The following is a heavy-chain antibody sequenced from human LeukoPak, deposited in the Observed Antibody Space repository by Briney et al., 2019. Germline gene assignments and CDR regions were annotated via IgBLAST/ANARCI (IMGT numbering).Heavy chain of an antibody. J-gene: IGHJ4*02. CDR1: GYSFTSCW. D-gene: IGHD6-19*01. Sequence: GESLKISCKGSGYSFTSCWIGWVRQMPGKGLEWMGIIYPADSDTRYSPSFHGQVTISADKSISTTYLQWSSLKASDTAMYYCARSIAVAPNEGFDYWGQGTLVTVSS. CDR3: ARSIAVAPNEGFDY. CDR2: IYPADSDT. V-gene: IGHV5-51*01.